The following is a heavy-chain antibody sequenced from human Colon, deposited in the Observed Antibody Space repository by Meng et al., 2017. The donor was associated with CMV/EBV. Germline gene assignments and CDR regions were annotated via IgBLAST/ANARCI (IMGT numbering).Heavy chain of an antibody. D-gene: IGHD3-16*01. CDR1: GYTFNGFY. J-gene: IGHJ6*02. CDR3: AREGGGVRRQLYFYGLDV. Sequence: ASVKVSCKASGYTFNGFYVHWVRQAPGQGLEWMGWINPLDGDTNYAPKFQGKVTMTRDTSISTAYMDLSRLTSDDTAVYYCAREGGGVRRQLYFYGLDVWGQGTTVTVSS. CDR2: INPLDGDT. V-gene: IGHV1-2*02.